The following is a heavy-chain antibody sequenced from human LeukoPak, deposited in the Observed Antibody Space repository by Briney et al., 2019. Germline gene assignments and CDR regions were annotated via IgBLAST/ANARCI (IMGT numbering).Heavy chain of an antibody. CDR2: IYYSGST. CDR3: ARDTPFGGGSCYPQGPDCYYYYGMDV. CDR1: GGSISSYY. V-gene: IGHV4-59*01. J-gene: IGHJ6*02. Sequence: PSETLSLTCTVSGGSISSYYWSWIRQPPGKGLEWIGYIYYSGSTNYNPSLKSRVTISVDTSKNQFSLKLSSVTAADTAVYYCARDTPFGGGSCYPQGPDCYYYYGMDVWGQGTTVTVSS. D-gene: IGHD2-15*01.